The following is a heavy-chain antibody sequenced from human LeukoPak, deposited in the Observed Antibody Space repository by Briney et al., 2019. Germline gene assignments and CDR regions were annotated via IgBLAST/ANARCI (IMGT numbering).Heavy chain of an antibody. J-gene: IGHJ2*01. CDR1: GFHFSDYA. V-gene: IGHV3-23*01. D-gene: IGHD6-19*01. CDR2: INGSSKMI. CDR3: TKMRGVAVDGVSYWYFDV. Sequence: PGGSLRLSCSASGFHFSDYAMGWVRQAPGKGLGWDSTINGSSKMIYYVHSVQGRFTITRDNSRNTVFLEMSSLRVEDTAVYYCTKMRGVAVDGVSYWYFDVWGRAALVTVSS.